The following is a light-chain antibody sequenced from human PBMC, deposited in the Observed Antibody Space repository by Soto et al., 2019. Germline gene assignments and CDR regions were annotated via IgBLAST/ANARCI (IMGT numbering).Light chain of an antibody. V-gene: IGKV2-28*01. CDR3: MQPLHSSPWT. CDR2: LGS. CDR1: RSLFNRNGYNY. Sequence: SSLALPSLPGGAASISCWSARSLFNRNGYNYLKWFVQKPGQSPQLLIYLGSERSSAVTARISGSGSGTEFTLKISRMEAPEVGVYYCMQPLHSSPWTFGQGTKVDIK. J-gene: IGKJ1*01.